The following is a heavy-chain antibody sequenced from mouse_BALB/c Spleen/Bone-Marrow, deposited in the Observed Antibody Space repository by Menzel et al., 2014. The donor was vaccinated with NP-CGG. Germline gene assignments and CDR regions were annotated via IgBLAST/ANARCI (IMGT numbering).Heavy chain of an antibody. J-gene: IGHJ4*01. V-gene: IGHV5-6*01. Sequence: EVQGVESGGDLVKPGGSLKLSCAASGFTFSSYGMSWVRQTPDKRLEWVATINSGGVNTYYIDSVKGRFTISRDNAKNTLYLQMSSLKSEDTAMYHCARRGNWDGRAAMDYWGQGTSVTVSS. CDR2: INSGGVNT. CDR3: ARRGNWDGRAAMDY. CDR1: GFTFSSYG. D-gene: IGHD4-1*01.